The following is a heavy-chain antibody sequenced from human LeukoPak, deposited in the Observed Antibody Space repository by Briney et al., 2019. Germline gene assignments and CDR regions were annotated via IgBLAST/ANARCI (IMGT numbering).Heavy chain of an antibody. CDR1: GYTFTSYY. CDR2: INPSGGST. J-gene: IGHJ6*04. D-gene: IGHD6-13*01. V-gene: IGHV1-46*01. Sequence: ASVKASCKASGYTFTSYYMHWVRQAPGQGLEWMGIINPSGGSTSYAQKFQGRVTMTRDMSTSTVYMELSSLRSEDTAVYYCARGEKVAAAGSPVDVWGKGTTVTVSS. CDR3: ARGEKVAAAGSPVDV.